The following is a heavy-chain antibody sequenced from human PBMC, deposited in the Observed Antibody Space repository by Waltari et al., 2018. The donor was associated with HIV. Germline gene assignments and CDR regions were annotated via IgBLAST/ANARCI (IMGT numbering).Heavy chain of an antibody. CDR3: ARVEVVISSPWYWYFDL. D-gene: IGHD3-3*01. Sequence: EVQLVESGGGLVQPGGSLRLSCAATGFLFRSYWVHWVGQVPGKGLVWVSRIKYDGSSATYADSVKGRFTISRDNAKKTLYLQMNSLRAEDTAVYYCARVEVVISSPWYWYFDLWGRGTLVTVSS. J-gene: IGHJ2*01. V-gene: IGHV3-74*01. CDR2: IKYDGSSA. CDR1: GFLFRSYW.